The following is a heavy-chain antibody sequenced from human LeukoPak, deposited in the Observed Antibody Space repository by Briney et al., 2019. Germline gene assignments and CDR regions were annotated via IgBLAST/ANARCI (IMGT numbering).Heavy chain of an antibody. D-gene: IGHD6-13*01. CDR3: AKDRRDYSSSWYVIGLFDY. V-gene: IGHV3-23*01. J-gene: IGHJ4*02. CDR2: ISSSGGST. Sequence: GGSLRLSCAASGFTFSSYAMSWVRQAPGKGLEWVSAISSSGGSTYYADSVKGRFTISRDNSKNTLYLQMNSLRAEDTAVYYCAKDRRDYSSSWYVIGLFDYWGQGTLVTVSS. CDR1: GFTFSSYA.